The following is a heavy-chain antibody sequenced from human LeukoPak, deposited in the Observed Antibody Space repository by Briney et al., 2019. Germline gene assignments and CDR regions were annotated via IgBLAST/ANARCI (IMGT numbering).Heavy chain of an antibody. CDR1: GFTFSSYG. CDR3: AKALYYYDSSGSKPDAFDI. Sequence: GGSLRLSCAASGFTFSSYGMHWVRQAPGKGLEWVAFIRYDGSNKYYADSVKGRFTISRDNSKNTLYLQMNSLRAEDTAVYYCAKALYYYDSSGSKPDAFDIWGQGTMVTVSS. CDR2: IRYDGSNK. D-gene: IGHD3-22*01. J-gene: IGHJ3*02. V-gene: IGHV3-30*02.